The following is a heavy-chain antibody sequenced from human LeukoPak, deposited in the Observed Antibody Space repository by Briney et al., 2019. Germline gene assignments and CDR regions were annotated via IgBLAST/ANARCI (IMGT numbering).Heavy chain of an antibody. Sequence: PSETLSLTCTVSGGSISSHYWSWIRQPPGKGLEWIGYIYYSGSTNYNPSLKSRVTISVDTSKNQFSLKLSSVTAADTAVYYCASTEAGYYDSSGTGTFDYWGQGTLDTVSS. CDR3: ASTEAGYYDSSGTGTFDY. D-gene: IGHD3-22*01. J-gene: IGHJ4*02. V-gene: IGHV4-59*11. CDR2: IYYSGST. CDR1: GGSISSHY.